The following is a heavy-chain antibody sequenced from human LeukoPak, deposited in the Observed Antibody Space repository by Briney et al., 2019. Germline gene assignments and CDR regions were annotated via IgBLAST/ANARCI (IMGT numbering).Heavy chain of an antibody. CDR3: AKFRGYCSGGSCSFDY. V-gene: IGHV3-23*01. Sequence: GGSLLLSCAASGFTFSSYAMSWVRPAPGKGLEWVSAISGSGGSTYYADSVKGRFTISRDNSKNTLYLQMNSLRAEDTAVYYCAKFRGYCSGGSCSFDYWGQGTLVTVSS. CDR2: ISGSGGST. CDR1: GFTFSSYA. D-gene: IGHD2-15*01. J-gene: IGHJ4*02.